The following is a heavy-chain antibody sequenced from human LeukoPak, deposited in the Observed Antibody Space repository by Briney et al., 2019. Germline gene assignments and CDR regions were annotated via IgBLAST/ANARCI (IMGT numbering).Heavy chain of an antibody. V-gene: IGHV3-21*01. CDR1: AFTFSSYS. J-gene: IGHJ4*02. Sequence: GGSLRLSCAASAFTFSSYSMNWVRQAPGKGLEWVSSISSSSSYIYYADSLKGRFTISRDNAKNSLYLQMNSLRAEDTAVYYCARGTMFPYYFDYWGQGTLVTVSS. CDR3: ARGTMFPYYFDY. CDR2: ISSSSSYI. D-gene: IGHD3-10*02.